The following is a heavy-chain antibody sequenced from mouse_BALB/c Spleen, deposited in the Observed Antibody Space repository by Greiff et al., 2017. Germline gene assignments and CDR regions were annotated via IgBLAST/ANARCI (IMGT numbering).Heavy chain of an antibody. V-gene: IGHV2-4-1*01. J-gene: IGHJ4*01. Sequence: VKLMESGPGLVQPSQSLSITCTVSGFSLTSYGVHWVRQSPGKGLEWLGVIWSGGSTDYNAAFISRLSISKDNSKSQVFFKMNSLQADDTAIYYCARNFLYYGSRGDAMDYWGQGTSVTVSS. CDR2: IWSGGST. CDR1: GFSLTSYG. CDR3: ARNFLYYGSRGDAMDY. D-gene: IGHD1-1*01.